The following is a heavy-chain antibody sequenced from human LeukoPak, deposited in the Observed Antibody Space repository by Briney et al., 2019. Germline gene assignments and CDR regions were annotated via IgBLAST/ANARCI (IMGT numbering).Heavy chain of an antibody. CDR1: GFTFSSYG. V-gene: IGHV3-30*02. Sequence: GGSLRLSCAASGFTFSSYGMHWVRQAPGKGLEWVAVIWYDGSNKYYADSVKGRFTISRDNSKNTLYLQMNSLRAEDTAVYYCAKVSTEFDWLESHDYWGQGTLVTVSS. D-gene: IGHD3-9*01. CDR3: AKVSTEFDWLESHDY. J-gene: IGHJ4*02. CDR2: IWYDGSNK.